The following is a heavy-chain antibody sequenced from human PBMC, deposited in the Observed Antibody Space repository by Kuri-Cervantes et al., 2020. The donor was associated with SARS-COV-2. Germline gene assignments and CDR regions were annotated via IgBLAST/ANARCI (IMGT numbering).Heavy chain of an antibody. CDR1: GFTFSSYS. V-gene: IGHV3-48*01. D-gene: IGHD3-10*01. Sequence: GESLKISCAASGFTFSSYSMNWVRQAPGKGLEWVSYISSSSSTIYYADSVKGRFTISRDNSKNTLYLQMNSLRAEDTAVYYCARDKDDGSGDGFDYWGQGTLVTDSS. J-gene: IGHJ4*02. CDR2: ISSSSSTI. CDR3: ARDKDDGSGDGFDY.